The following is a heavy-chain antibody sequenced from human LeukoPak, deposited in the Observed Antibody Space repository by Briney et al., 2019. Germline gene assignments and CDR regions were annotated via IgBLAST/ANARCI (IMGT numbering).Heavy chain of an antibody. CDR2: ISSSSSTI. J-gene: IGHJ5*02. Sequence: GGSLRLSCAASGFTFSSYSMNWVRQAPGKGLEWVSYISSSSSTIYYADSVKGRFTISRDNAKNSLYLQMNSLRDEDTAVYYCARDFLRIAARSMFDPWGQGTLVTVSS. CDR1: GFTFSSYS. V-gene: IGHV3-48*02. D-gene: IGHD6-6*01. CDR3: ARDFLRIAARSMFDP.